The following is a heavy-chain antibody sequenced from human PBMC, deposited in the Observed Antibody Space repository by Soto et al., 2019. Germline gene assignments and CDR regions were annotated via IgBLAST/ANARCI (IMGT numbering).Heavy chain of an antibody. V-gene: IGHV2-5*02. Sequence: SGPTLVNPTQTLTLTCTFSGFSLTSSGVGVAWIRQPPGKALEWLGIIYWDEDKRYSPSLKSRLTITKDTSKNQVVLKMTNMDPVDTATYYCGHSGGYRIIDYWGQGTLVTVSS. CDR3: GHSGGYRIIDY. J-gene: IGHJ4*02. D-gene: IGHD2-15*01. CDR2: IYWDEDK. CDR1: GFSLTSSGVG.